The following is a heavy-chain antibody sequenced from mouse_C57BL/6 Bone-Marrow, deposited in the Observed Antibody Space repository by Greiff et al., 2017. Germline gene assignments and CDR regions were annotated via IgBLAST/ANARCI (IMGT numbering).Heavy chain of an antibody. D-gene: IGHD3-2*02. Sequence: VQLQQPGAELVKPGASVKLSCKASGYTFTSYWMHWVKQRPGRGLEWIGRIDPNSGGTKYNEKFKSKATLTVDTPSRTAYMQLSSLTSEDSAVYYCARSGTAQATLLMDYWGQGTSVTVSS. CDR1: GYTFTSYW. CDR2: IDPNSGGT. J-gene: IGHJ4*01. CDR3: ARSGTAQATLLMDY. V-gene: IGHV1-72*01.